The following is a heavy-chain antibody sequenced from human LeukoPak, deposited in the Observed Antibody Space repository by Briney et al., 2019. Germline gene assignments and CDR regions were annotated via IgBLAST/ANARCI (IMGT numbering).Heavy chain of an antibody. V-gene: IGHV4-59*08. CDR1: GDSISSYY. J-gene: IGHJ6*02. D-gene: IGHD2-2*03. Sequence: PSETLSLTCTVSGDSISSYYWSWIRQPPGKGLEWIGYIYYSGSTNYNPSLKSRVTISVDTSKNQFSLKLSSVTAADTAVYYCARMDIVVVPAGIYYYGMDVWGQGTTVTVSS. CDR2: IYYSGST. CDR3: ARMDIVVVPAGIYYYGMDV.